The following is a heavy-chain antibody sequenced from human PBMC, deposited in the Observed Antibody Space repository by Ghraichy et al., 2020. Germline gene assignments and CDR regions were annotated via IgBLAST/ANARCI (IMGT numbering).Heavy chain of an antibody. V-gene: IGHV3-30*04. CDR3: ARDPGIYSGTLTPWDY. J-gene: IGHJ4*02. CDR2: ISYDGTNK. D-gene: IGHD1-26*01. CDR1: GFTFNVNA. Sequence: GGSLRLSCKASGFTFNVNAMQWVRRAPGKGLEWVAVISYDGTNKYYADSVKGRFTISRDNSKNTVYLQLDSLRSEDTAVYYCARDPGIYSGTLTPWDYWGQGTLVTVSS.